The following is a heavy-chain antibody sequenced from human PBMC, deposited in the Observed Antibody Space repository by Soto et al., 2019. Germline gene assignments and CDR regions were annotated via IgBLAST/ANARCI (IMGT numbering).Heavy chain of an antibody. J-gene: IGHJ6*02. CDR2: IYHSGST. Sequence: SETLSLTCAVSGGSISSSSWWSWVRQPPGKGLEWIGEIYHSGSTNYNPSLKSRVTISVDKSKNQFSLKLSSVTAAVTAVYYCARDPLASIWFGELPPPVGGMYVWGQGTTVTVSS. CDR3: ARDPLASIWFGELPPPVGGMYV. V-gene: IGHV4-4*02. D-gene: IGHD3-10*01. CDR1: GGSISSSSW.